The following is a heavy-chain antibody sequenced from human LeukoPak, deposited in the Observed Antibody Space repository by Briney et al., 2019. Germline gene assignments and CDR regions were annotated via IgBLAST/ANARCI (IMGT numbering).Heavy chain of an antibody. J-gene: IGHJ4*02. CDR2: ISGSGGST. CDR1: GFTLSNYV. Sequence: PGGSLRLSCAASGFTLSNYVVNWVRQAPGKGPEWVSAISGSGGSTKYADSVKGRFTISGDNSKNMLYLQMNSLRAEDTAVYYCAKSQSGWYSFDYWGQGTLVTVSS. D-gene: IGHD6-19*01. CDR3: AKSQSGWYSFDY. V-gene: IGHV3-23*01.